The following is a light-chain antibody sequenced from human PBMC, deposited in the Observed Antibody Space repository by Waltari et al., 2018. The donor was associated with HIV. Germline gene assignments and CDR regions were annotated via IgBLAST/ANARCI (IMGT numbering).Light chain of an antibody. CDR1: QGISNS. V-gene: IGKV1-NL1*01. CDR3: QQYYGIPLT. Sequence: DIQMTQSPSSLSASVGDRVTISCRASQGISNSLAWYQRKPGVAPKLLIYAASKLEDGGPSRFSGSGSGADYTLTVSSLQPEDFATYYCQQYYGIPLTFGGGTKVEIK. J-gene: IGKJ4*01. CDR2: AAS.